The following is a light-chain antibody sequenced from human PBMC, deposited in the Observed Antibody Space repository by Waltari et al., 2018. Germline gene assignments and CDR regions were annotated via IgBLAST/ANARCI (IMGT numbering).Light chain of an antibody. CDR3: QQFYTTPPT. Sequence: DIQLTQSPSTLPASVGDRVTITCRASQSVSTWLAWYQQKPGKAPKLLIYRASILESGVPSRFSGSGSGTEFTLTISSLQAEDVAVYYCQQFYTTPPTFGQGTKVEIK. V-gene: IGKV1-5*03. CDR1: QSVSTW. J-gene: IGKJ1*01. CDR2: RAS.